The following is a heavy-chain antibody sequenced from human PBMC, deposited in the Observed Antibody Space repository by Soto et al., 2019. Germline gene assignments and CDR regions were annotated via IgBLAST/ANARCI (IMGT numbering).Heavy chain of an antibody. CDR3: AKLAVAGRAFYGMDV. V-gene: IGHV3-30*18. J-gene: IGHJ6*02. Sequence: GGSLRLSCAASGFTFSSYGVHWVRQAPGKGLEWVAVISYDGSNKYYADSVKGRFTISRDNSKNTLYLQMNSLRAEDTAVYYCAKLAVAGRAFYGMDVWGQGTTVTVSS. CDR2: ISYDGSNK. CDR1: GFTFSSYG. D-gene: IGHD6-19*01.